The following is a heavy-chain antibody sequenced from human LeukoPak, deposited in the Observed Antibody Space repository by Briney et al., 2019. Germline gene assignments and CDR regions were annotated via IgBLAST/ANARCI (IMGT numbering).Heavy chain of an antibody. J-gene: IGHJ4*02. CDR3: ARDYGSGSYPLDY. V-gene: IGHV3-33*01. CDR1: GFTFSSYG. Sequence: GGSLRLSCAASGFTFSSYGIHWARQAPGEGLEWVAVIWYDGTKKYYADSVKGRFTISRDDSKNTVYLQMNSLRAEDTAVYYCARDYGSGSYPLDYWGQGTLVTVSS. CDR2: IWYDGTKK. D-gene: IGHD3-10*01.